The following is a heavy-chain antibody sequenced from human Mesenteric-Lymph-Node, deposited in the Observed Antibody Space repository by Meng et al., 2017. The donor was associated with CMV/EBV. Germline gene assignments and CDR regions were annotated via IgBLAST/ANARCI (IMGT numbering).Heavy chain of an antibody. CDR2: IIPILGIA. J-gene: IGHJ4*02. Sequence: CKTSGGTFGSYSISWVRQAPGQGLEWMGGIIPILGIANYAQKFQGRVTITADKSTSTAYMELSSLRSEDTAVYYCAGYAVTTGAFDYWGQGTLVTVSS. D-gene: IGHD4-17*01. CDR3: AGYAVTTGAFDY. V-gene: IGHV1-69*02. CDR1: GGTFGSYS.